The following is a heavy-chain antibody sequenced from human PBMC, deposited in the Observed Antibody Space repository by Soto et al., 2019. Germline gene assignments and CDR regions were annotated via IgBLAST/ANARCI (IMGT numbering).Heavy chain of an antibody. V-gene: IGHV3-48*01. Sequence: GGSLRFSCAASGFTFSSYSMNWVRQAPGKGLEWVSYISSSSSTIYYADSVKGRFTISRDNAKNSLYLQMNSLRAEDTAVYYCARVDLRYFDWLAEGAFDIWGQGAMVTFSS. CDR1: GFTFSSYS. D-gene: IGHD3-9*01. J-gene: IGHJ3*02. CDR2: ISSSSSTI. CDR3: ARVDLRYFDWLAEGAFDI.